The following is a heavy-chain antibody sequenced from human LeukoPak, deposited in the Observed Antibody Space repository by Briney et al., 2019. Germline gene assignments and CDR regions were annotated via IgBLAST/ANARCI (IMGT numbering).Heavy chain of an antibody. D-gene: IGHD6-13*01. Sequence: GESLKISCKGSGYSFTNYWIGWVRQMPGKGLEWMGIIYPGDSDARYSPSFQGQVTFSADKSISTAYLQWSSLKASDTAMYYCARQGTLAAAGRAFDPWGQGTLVTVSS. CDR2: IYPGDSDA. J-gene: IGHJ5*02. CDR1: GYSFTNYW. V-gene: IGHV5-51*01. CDR3: ARQGTLAAAGRAFDP.